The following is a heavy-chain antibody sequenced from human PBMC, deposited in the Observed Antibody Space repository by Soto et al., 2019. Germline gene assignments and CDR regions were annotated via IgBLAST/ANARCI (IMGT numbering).Heavy chain of an antibody. V-gene: IGHV3-30*18. D-gene: IGHD5-12*01. CDR2: ISYDGSNK. CDR3: AKEEEMATITYYFDY. CDR1: GFTFSSYG. J-gene: IGHJ4*02. Sequence: GGSLRLSCAASGFTFSSYGMHWVRQAPGKGLEWVAVISYDGSNKYYADSVKGRFTISRDNSKNTLYLQMNSLRAEDTAVYYCAKEEEMATITYYFDYWGQGTLVTSPQ.